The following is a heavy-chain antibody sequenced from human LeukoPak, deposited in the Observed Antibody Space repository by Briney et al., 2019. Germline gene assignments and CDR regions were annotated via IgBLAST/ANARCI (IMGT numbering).Heavy chain of an antibody. CDR3: ARLLGESGAAGRFDP. D-gene: IGHD5-12*01. CDR1: GGSISSYY. Sequence: KASETLSLTCSVSGGSISSYYWSWIRQRPGKGLEWIGNIYYSGTTNYNPSLKSRVTISVDKSKNHFSLNLSSMTAADTAVYYCARLLGESGAAGRFDPWGQGTLVTVSS. J-gene: IGHJ5*02. CDR2: IYYSGTT. V-gene: IGHV4-59*08.